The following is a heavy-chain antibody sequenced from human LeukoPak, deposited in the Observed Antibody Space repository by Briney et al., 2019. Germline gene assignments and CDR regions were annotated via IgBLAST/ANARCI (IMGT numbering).Heavy chain of an antibody. V-gene: IGHV4-34*01. CDR2: INHSGST. J-gene: IGHJ1*01. Sequence: SETLSLTCAVYGGSFSGYYWSWIRQPPGKGLEWIGEINHSGSTNYNPSLKSRVTISVDTSKNQFSLKLSSVTAADTAVYYCAREGSGWYPEYFQHWGQGTLVTVSS. CDR1: GGSFSGYY. D-gene: IGHD6-19*01. CDR3: AREGSGWYPEYFQH.